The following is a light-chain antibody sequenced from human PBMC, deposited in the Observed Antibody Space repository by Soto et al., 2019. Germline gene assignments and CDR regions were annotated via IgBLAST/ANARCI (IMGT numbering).Light chain of an antibody. V-gene: IGLV1-40*01. CDR2: GNS. Sequence: QSVLTQPPSMSGAPGQRVTISCTGSSSNIGAGNDVHWYQQLPRTAPKLLIYGNSHPPSGVPGRFSGSNSGSSASLAITGLQDEEDADYYCQSYDSSLGVVVFGGGTKVTVL. CDR3: QSYDSSLGVVV. CDR1: SSNIGAGND. J-gene: IGLJ2*01.